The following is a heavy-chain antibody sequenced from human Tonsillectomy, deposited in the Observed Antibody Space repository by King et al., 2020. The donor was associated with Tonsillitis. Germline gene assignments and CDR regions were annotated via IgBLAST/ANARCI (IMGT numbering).Heavy chain of an antibody. CDR2: ISSNSDTI. J-gene: IGHJ4*02. CDR1: GFIFSTYS. Sequence: VQLVESGGNLLQPGGSLRLSCAASGFIFSTYSMNWVRQAPGKGLEWISYISSNSDTIYYADSVKGRFTVSRDNAKNSLYLQMNSLRAEDTAVYYCARNSGPDYWGQGTLVTVSS. V-gene: IGHV3-48*01. D-gene: IGHD5-12*01. CDR3: ARNSGPDY.